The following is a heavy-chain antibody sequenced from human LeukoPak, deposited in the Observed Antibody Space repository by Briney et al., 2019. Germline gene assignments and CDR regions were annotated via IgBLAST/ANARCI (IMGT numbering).Heavy chain of an antibody. D-gene: IGHD3-10*01. V-gene: IGHV3-30*04. CDR2: ISYDGSNK. Sequence: GGSLRLSCAASGFTFSSYAMHWVRQAPGKGLEWVAVISYDGSNKYYADSVKGRFTISRDNSKNTLYLQMNSLRAEDTAVYYCARGWHYYGSGVTSWGQGTLVTVSS. CDR3: ARGWHYYGSGVTS. CDR1: GFTFSSYA. J-gene: IGHJ4*02.